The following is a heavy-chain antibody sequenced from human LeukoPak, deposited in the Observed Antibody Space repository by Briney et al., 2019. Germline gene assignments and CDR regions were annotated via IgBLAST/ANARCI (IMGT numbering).Heavy chain of an antibody. CDR1: GGSMSSRSHY. V-gene: IGHV4-39*01. J-gene: IGHJ6*03. CDR2: IDYSGST. D-gene: IGHD3-10*01. CDR3: ARHMVWITNFYYYMDV. Sequence: SETLSLTCTVSGGSMSSRSHYWGWIRQPPGKGLEWIGSIDYSGSTYYNPSLGSRVTISVDTPKNQFSLKLTSVTAADTAVYYCARHMVWITNFYYYMDVWGKGTTVTVSS.